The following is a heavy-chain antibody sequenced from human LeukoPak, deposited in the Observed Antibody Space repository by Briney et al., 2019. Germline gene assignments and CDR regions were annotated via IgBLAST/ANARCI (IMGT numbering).Heavy chain of an antibody. D-gene: IGHD6-19*01. CDR3: VKDKQRWLVTPGDY. CDR2: ITTNGGST. Sequence: GGSLRLSCSASGFTFSTYAMHWVRQAPGKGLECVSAITTNGGSTYYADSVRGRFTISRDNSRNTLFLQMSSLRAEDTAVYYCVKDKQRWLVTPGDYWGQGTVVTVSS. J-gene: IGHJ4*02. V-gene: IGHV3-64D*06. CDR1: GFTFSTYA.